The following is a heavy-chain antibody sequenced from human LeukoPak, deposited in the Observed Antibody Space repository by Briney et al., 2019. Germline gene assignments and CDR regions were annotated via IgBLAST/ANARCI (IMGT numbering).Heavy chain of an antibody. Sequence: KTGGSLRLSCAASGFTFSDYAMNWVRQAPGKGLEWVSSISSSSNYVYNAASVQGRFTISRDNTKNSLYLQMSSLRAEDTAVYYCTRDFDWFRNQFDYWGQETLVTVSS. D-gene: IGHD3-9*01. CDR3: TRDFDWFRNQFDY. CDR1: GFTFSDYA. CDR2: ISSSSNYV. J-gene: IGHJ4*02. V-gene: IGHV3-21*01.